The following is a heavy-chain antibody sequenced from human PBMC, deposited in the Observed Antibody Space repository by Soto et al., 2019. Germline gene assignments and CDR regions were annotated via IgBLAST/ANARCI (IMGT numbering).Heavy chain of an antibody. CDR1: GGSFSGYY. Sequence: PSETLSLTCAVYGGSFSGYYWSWIRQPPGKGLEWIGEINHSGSTNYNPSLKSRVTISVDTSKNQFSLKLSSVTAADTAVYYCARGSIAAADNDYWGQGTLVTVSS. V-gene: IGHV4-34*01. J-gene: IGHJ4*02. D-gene: IGHD6-13*01. CDR2: INHSGST. CDR3: ARGSIAAADNDY.